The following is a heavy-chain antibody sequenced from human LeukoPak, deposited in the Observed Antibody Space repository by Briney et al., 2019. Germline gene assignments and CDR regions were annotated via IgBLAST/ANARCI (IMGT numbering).Heavy chain of an antibody. V-gene: IGHV3-30*18. CDR1: GFTVSSNY. CDR3: AKEVLRFLEWLPTPLDAFDI. CDR2: ISYDGSNK. D-gene: IGHD3-3*01. J-gene: IGHJ3*02. Sequence: TGGSLRLSCAASGFTVSSNYMSWVRQAPGKGLEWVAVISYDGSNKYYADSVKGRFTISRDNSKNTLYLQMNSLRAEDTAVYYCAKEVLRFLEWLPTPLDAFDIWGQGTMVTVSS.